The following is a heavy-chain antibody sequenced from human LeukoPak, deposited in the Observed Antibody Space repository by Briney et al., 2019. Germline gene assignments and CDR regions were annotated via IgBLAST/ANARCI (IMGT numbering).Heavy chain of an antibody. CDR1: GYTFTNYY. CDR3: AAWGSSSSPLPGMDV. CDR2: INPNGGGT. D-gene: IGHD6-13*01. V-gene: IGHV1-46*01. Sequence: VASVKVSCKASGYTFTNYYMHWVRQAPGQGLEWMGVINPNGGGTSYAQKFQGRVTMTRDTSTSTVYMELSSLRSEDTAAYYCAAWGSSSSPLPGMDVWGQGTTVTVSS. J-gene: IGHJ6*02.